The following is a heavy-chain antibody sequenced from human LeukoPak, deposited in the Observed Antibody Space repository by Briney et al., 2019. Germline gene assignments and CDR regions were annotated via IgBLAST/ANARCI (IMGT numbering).Heavy chain of an antibody. J-gene: IGHJ3*02. Sequence: PSETLSLTCAVYGGSFSGYYWSWLRHPPGKGLERIGEINHSGSTNYNPSLKSRLTISVDTSKNQFSLKLSSVTAADTAVYYCARRVGATGAFDIGGQGTMVTVSS. CDR1: GGSFSGYY. V-gene: IGHV4-34*01. CDR2: INHSGST. D-gene: IGHD1-26*01. CDR3: ARRVGATGAFDI.